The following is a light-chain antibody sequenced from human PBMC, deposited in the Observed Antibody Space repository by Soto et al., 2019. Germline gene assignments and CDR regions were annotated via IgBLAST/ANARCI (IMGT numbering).Light chain of an antibody. V-gene: IGKV3-11*01. Sequence: EVVLTPSTVTLSLSPGERATLSCRASQSFRGLLAWYQQKPGQAPRLLIYDAYNRATGIPPRFSGSGSGTDFTLTISSLEPEDAAVYYCQQRHMLPITFGQGTRLEIK. CDR3: QQRHMLPIT. J-gene: IGKJ5*01. CDR2: DAY. CDR1: QSFRGL.